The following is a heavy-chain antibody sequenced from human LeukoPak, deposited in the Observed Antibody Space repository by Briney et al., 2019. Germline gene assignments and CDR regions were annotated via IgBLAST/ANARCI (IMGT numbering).Heavy chain of an antibody. V-gene: IGHV4-39*01. CDR1: GGSISSSSYY. J-gene: IGHJ4*02. D-gene: IGHD3-3*01. CDR2: IYYSGST. CDR3: ARQSYYDFWSGYYPPPLDY. Sequence: SETLSLTCTVSGGSISSSSYYWGWIRQPPGKGLEWIGSIYYSGSTYYNPSLKSRVTISVDTSKNQFSLQLSSVTAADTAVYYCARQSYYDFWSGYYPPPLDYWGQGTLVTASS.